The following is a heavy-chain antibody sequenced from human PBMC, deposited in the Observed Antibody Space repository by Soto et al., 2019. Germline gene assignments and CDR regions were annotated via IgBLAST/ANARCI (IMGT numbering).Heavy chain of an antibody. D-gene: IGHD2-2*01. CDR1: GGTFSSYT. CDR3: ARVVPAATSPGHSFDY. CDR2: IIPILGIA. Sequence: QVQLVQSGAEVKKPGSSVKVSCKASGGTFSSYTISWVRQAPGQGLEWMGRIIPILGIANYAQKFQGRVTITADKSTSTAYMELSSLRSEDTAVYYCARVVPAATSPGHSFDYWGQGTLVTVSS. V-gene: IGHV1-69*02. J-gene: IGHJ4*02.